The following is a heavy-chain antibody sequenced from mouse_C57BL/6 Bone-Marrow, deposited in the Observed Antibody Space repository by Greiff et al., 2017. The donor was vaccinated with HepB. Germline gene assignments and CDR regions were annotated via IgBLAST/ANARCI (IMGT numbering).Heavy chain of an antibody. Sequence: VQLQQPGAELVMPGASVKLSCKASGYTFTSYWMHWVKQRPGQGLEWIGEIDPSDSYTNYNQKFKGKSTLTVDKSSSTAYMQLSSLTSEDSAVYYCARYYYGSIFDYWGQGTTLTVSS. D-gene: IGHD1-1*01. CDR3: ARYYYGSIFDY. CDR1: GYTFTSYW. J-gene: IGHJ2*01. CDR2: IDPSDSYT. V-gene: IGHV1-69*01.